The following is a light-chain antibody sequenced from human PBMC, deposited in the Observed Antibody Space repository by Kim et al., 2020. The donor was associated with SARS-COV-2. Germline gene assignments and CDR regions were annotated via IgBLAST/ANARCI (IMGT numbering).Light chain of an antibody. CDR2: DAS. J-gene: IGKJ2*01. CDR3: QQYDNLPRT. Sequence: DIQMTQSPSSLSASVGDRVTITCQASQDISNYLNRYQQKPGKAPKLLIYDASNLETGVPSRFSGSGFGTDFTFTISSLQPEDIATYYCQQYDNLPRTFGQGTKLEI. V-gene: IGKV1-33*01. CDR1: QDISNY.